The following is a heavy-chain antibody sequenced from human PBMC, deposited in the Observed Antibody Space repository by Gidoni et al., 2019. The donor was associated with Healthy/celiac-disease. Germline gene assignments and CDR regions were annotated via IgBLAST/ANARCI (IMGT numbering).Heavy chain of an antibody. CDR2: IYHSGST. V-gene: IGHV4-30-2*01. Sequence: QLQLQESGSGLVKPSQPLSLTCSVSGGSIRSGGYSLSWIRQPPGKGLEWIGYIYHSGSTYYNPSLKSRVTISVDRSKNQFSLKRSSVTAADTAVYYCARGSDYYDSSGLSLINWFDPWGQGTLVTVSS. J-gene: IGHJ5*02. D-gene: IGHD3-22*01. CDR1: GGSIRSGGYS. CDR3: ARGSDYYDSSGLSLINWFDP.